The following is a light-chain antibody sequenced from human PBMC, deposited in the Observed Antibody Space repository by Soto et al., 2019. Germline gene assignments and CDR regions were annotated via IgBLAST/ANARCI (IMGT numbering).Light chain of an antibody. J-gene: IGLJ1*01. CDR3: SLYTSENTYV. CDR1: STDFVSYNR. V-gene: IGLV2-18*01. Sequence: QSVLTQPPSVSGSPGQSVTISCTGTSTDFVSYNRVSWYQQPPGTAPKLMIYEVRKRPSGVPDRFSGSKSGNTASLTISGLQAVDEADYYCSLYTSENTYVFGTGTKVTVL. CDR2: EVR.